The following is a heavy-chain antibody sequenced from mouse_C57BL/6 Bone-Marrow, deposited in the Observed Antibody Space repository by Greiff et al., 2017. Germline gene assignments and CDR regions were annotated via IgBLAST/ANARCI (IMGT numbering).Heavy chain of an antibody. V-gene: IGHV3-6*01. CDR3: ARGHDGYYPYFDV. Sequence: ESGPGLVKPSQSLSLTCSVTGYSITSGYYWNWIRQFPGNKLEWMGYISYDGSNNYNPSLKNRISITRDTSKNQFFLKLNSVTTEDTATYYCARGHDGYYPYFDVWGTGTTVTVSS. J-gene: IGHJ1*03. CDR2: ISYDGSN. CDR1: GYSITSGYY. D-gene: IGHD2-3*01.